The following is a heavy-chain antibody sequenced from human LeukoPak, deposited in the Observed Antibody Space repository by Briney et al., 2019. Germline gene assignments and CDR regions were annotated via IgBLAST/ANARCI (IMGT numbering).Heavy chain of an antibody. CDR2: INWNADST. J-gene: IGHJ6*02. D-gene: IGHD3-3*01. CDR3: ARDDFWSGYSQHGMDV. V-gene: IGHV3-20*04. CDR1: GFKFSDYG. Sequence: GGSLRLSCAASGFKFSDYGMSWVRQAPGKGLEWVSGINWNADSTGYADSVKGRFTISKDNAKNSLYLQMNSLKAEDTAVYYCARDDFWSGYSQHGMDVWGQGTTVTVSS.